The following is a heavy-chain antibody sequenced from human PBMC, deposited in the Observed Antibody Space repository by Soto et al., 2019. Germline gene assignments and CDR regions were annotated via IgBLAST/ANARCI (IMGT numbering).Heavy chain of an antibody. J-gene: IGHJ6*02. V-gene: IGHV4-30-4*01. CDR1: GGSISSGDYY. CDR3: ARDHFGFGELAVYYYGMDV. CDR2: IYYSGST. Sequence: SETLSLTCTVSGGSISSGDYYWSWIRHPPGKGLEWIGYIYYSGSTYYNPSLKSRVTISVDTSKNQFSLKLSSVTAADTAVYYCARDHFGFGELAVYYYGMDVWGQGTTVTVSS. D-gene: IGHD3-10*01.